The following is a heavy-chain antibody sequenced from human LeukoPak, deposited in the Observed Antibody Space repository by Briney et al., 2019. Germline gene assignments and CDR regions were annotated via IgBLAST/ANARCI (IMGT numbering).Heavy chain of an antibody. CDR2: INQDGSEK. Sequence: PGGSLRLSCAASGFTFSNYWMSWVRQAPGKGLEWVANINQDGSEKYSADSVKGRFTISRDNAKNSLFLQMNSLRAEDTAVYYCARVYYHSSVYRPIDYWGQGTLVTVSS. CDR1: GFTFSNYW. CDR3: ARVYYHSSVYRPIDY. J-gene: IGHJ4*02. D-gene: IGHD3-22*01. V-gene: IGHV3-7*01.